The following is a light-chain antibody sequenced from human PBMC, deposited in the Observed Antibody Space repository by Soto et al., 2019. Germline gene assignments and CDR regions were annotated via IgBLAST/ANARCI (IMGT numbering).Light chain of an antibody. V-gene: IGKV1-5*01. CDR1: QSISNY. CDR2: DAS. CDR3: QQYNTYAVT. J-gene: IGKJ2*01. Sequence: DIQMTQSPSTLSASVGDRDTITCRASQSISNYLAWYQQKPGKAPTLLIYDASSLESGVPSRFSGSGSGTEFTLTISSLQPDDCAAYYCQQYNTYAVTFGQGTKLEIE.